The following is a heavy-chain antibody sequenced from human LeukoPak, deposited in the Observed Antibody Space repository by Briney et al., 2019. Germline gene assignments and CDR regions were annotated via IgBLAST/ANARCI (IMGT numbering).Heavy chain of an antibody. D-gene: IGHD6-19*01. CDR2: ISWNSGSI. J-gene: IGHJ4*02. Sequence: GRSLRLSCAASGFTFDDYAMHWVRQAPGKGLEWVSGISWNSGSIGYADSVKGRFTISRDNAENSLYLQMNSLRAEDMALYYCAKESSSGYYFDYWGQGTLVTVSS. V-gene: IGHV3-9*03. CDR1: GFTFDDYA. CDR3: AKESSSGYYFDY.